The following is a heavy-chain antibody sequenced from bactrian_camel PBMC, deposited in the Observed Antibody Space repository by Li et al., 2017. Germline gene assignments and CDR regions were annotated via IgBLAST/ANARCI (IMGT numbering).Heavy chain of an antibody. V-gene: IGHV3S1*01. Sequence: HVQLVESGGGSVEAGGSLELSCTFSGSIPSSYCMAWFRQAPGKEREGVARIATGSGNTYYADSVKGRFTITVDNSEKIWYLEMNSLNPEDTALYRCAYSWTVTAPAGLEAMTRPDFGYWGDGTQVTVS. D-gene: IGHD1*01. J-gene: IGHJ6*01. CDR1: GSIPSSYC. CDR2: IATGSGNT. CDR3: AYSWTVTAPAGLEAMTRPDFGY.